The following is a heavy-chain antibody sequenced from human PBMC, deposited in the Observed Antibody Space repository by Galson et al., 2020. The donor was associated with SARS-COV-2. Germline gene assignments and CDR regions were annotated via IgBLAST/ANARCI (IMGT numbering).Heavy chain of an antibody. CDR3: ARKAPITMVRSLRLKFNWFDP. D-gene: IGHD3-10*01. CDR1: GGSFSGCS. J-gene: IGHJ5*02. Sequence: SETLSLTCAVYGGSFSGCSWSWIRQPPGKGLEWIGEINHSGSTNYNPSLKSRVTISIDTSKNQFSLKLSSVTAADTAVYYCARKAPITMVRSLRLKFNWFDPWGQGTLVTVSS. V-gene: IGHV4-34*01. CDR2: INHSGST.